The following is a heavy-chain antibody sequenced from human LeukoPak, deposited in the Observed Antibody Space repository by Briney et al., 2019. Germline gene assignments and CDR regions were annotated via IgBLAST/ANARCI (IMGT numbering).Heavy chain of an antibody. CDR3: ARGTAPYYYDSSGYYYGPIDY. CDR2: IYSGGST. J-gene: IGHJ4*02. Sequence: PRGSLRLSCAASGFTVSSNYMSWVRQAPGKGLEWVSVIYSGGSTYYADSVKGRFTISRDNSKNTLYLQMNSLRAEDTAIYYCARGTAPYYYDSSGYYYGPIDYWGQGTLATVSS. CDR1: GFTVSSNY. D-gene: IGHD3-22*01. V-gene: IGHV3-53*01.